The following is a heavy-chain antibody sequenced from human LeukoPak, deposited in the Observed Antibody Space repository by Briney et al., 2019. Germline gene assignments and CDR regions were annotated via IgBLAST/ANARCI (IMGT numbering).Heavy chain of an antibody. CDR1: GFMFSDYA. D-gene: IGHD1-26*01. CDR3: ARDHFGELLAYFDY. V-gene: IGHV3-11*01. CDR2: ISSSGSTI. Sequence: GGSLRLSCVASGFMFSDYAMSWVRQAPGKGLEWVSYISSSGSTIYYADSVKGRFTISRDNAKNSLYLQMNSLRAEDTAVYYCARDHFGELLAYFDYWGQGTLVTVSS. J-gene: IGHJ4*02.